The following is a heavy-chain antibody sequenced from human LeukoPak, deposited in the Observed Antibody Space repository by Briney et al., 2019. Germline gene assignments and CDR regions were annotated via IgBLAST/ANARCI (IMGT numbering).Heavy chain of an antibody. J-gene: IGHJ4*02. CDR1: GYTFTAYH. CDR3: ARDYYDSSGHRFDY. V-gene: IGHV1-2*02. CDR2: INTNNGGT. Sequence: GASVKVSCKASGYTFTAYHIHWVRQAPGQGLEWMGWINTNNGGTNYAQKFQGSVTVTRDTSISTAYMELSRLRSDDTAMYYCARDYYDSSGHRFDYWGQGTLVTVSS. D-gene: IGHD3-22*01.